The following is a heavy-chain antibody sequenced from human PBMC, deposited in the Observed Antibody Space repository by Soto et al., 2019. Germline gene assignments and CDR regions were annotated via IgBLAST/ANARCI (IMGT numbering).Heavy chain of an antibody. V-gene: IGHV3-7*04. D-gene: IGHD3-3*01. CDR1: GFTFSSYW. CDR3: ARDWRDGDNHGPDY. CDR2: IKTDGSEK. J-gene: IGHJ4*02. Sequence: GGSLRLSCAASGFTFSSYWLSWVRQAPGKGLEWVANIKTDGSEKYYVDSVRGRFTISRDNAKNSLSLQMNSLRAEDTAVYYCARDWRDGDNHGPDYWGQGTLVTVSS.